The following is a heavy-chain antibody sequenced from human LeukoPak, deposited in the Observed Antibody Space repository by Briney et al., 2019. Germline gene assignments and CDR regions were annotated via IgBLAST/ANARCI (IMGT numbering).Heavy chain of an antibody. D-gene: IGHD5-12*01. J-gene: IGHJ4*02. CDR1: GFTFGSYS. CDR2: ISPNGGST. CDR3: ARSLSGYTSYVVIDPYDY. Sequence: TGGSLRLSCVASGFTFGSYSMHWVRQAPGKGLEYVSAISPNGGSTYYANSVRGRFTISRDNSKNTLYLQMGSLRADDMAVYYCARSLSGYTSYVVIDPYDYWGQGTLVTVSS. V-gene: IGHV3-64*01.